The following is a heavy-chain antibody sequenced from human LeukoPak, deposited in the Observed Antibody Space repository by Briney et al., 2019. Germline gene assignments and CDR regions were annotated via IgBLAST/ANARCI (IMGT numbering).Heavy chain of an antibody. V-gene: IGHV4-59*01. D-gene: IGHD6-19*01. CDR1: GGSISSYY. CDR3: ARGTAVAGYNWFDP. CDR2: IYYSGST. J-gene: IGHJ5*02. Sequence: PSRTLSLTCTVSGGSISSYYWSWIRQPPGKGLEWIGYIYYSGSTNYNPSLKSRVTISVDTSKNQFSLKLSSVTAADTAVYYCARGTAVAGYNWFDPWGQGTLVTVSS.